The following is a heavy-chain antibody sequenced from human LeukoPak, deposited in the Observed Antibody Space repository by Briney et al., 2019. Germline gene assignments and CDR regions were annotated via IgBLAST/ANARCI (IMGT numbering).Heavy chain of an antibody. D-gene: IGHD2-2*01. Sequence: PSQTLSLTCTVSGGSISSGDYYWSWIRQPPGKGLEWIGYIYYSGSTYYNPSLKSRVTISVDTSKNQFSLKLSSVTAADTAVYYCASLTCRDQPPFDCWGQGTLVTVSS. CDR1: GGSISSGDYY. CDR2: IYYSGST. CDR3: ASLTCRDQPPFDC. V-gene: IGHV4-30-4*01. J-gene: IGHJ4*02.